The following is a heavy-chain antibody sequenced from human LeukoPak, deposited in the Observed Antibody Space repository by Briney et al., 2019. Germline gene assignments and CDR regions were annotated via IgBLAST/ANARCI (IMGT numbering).Heavy chain of an antibody. J-gene: IGHJ1*01. V-gene: IGHV1-69*05. CDR2: IIPIFGTA. CDR1: GGTFSSYA. D-gene: IGHD2-2*01. Sequence: ASVKVSCKAPGGTFSSYAISWVRQAPGQGLEWMGGIIPIFGTANYAQKFQGRVTITTDESTSTAYMELSSLRSEDTAVYYCARGPEIVVVPAAKDAEYFQHWGQGTLVTVSS. CDR3: ARGPEIVVVPAAKDAEYFQH.